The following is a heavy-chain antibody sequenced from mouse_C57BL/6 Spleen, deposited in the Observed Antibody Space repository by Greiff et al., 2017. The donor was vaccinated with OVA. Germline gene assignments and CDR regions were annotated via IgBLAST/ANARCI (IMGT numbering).Heavy chain of an antibody. V-gene: IGHV5-17*01. D-gene: IGHD2-14*01. J-gene: IGHJ4*01. CDR1: GFTFSDYG. Sequence: EVKLVESGGGLVKPGGSLKLSCAASGFTFSDYGMHWVRQAPEKGLEWVAYISSGSSTLYYADTVKGRFTISRDNAKNTLFLQMTSLRSEDTAMYYCASRVRRGYAMDYWGQGTSVTVSS. CDR3: ASRVRRGYAMDY. CDR2: ISSGSSTL.